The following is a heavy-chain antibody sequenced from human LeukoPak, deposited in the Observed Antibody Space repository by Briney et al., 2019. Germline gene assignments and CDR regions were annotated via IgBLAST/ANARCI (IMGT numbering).Heavy chain of an antibody. D-gene: IGHD3-9*01. CDR2: ISGSGGST. J-gene: IGHJ4*02. V-gene: IGHV3-23*01. CDR1: GFTFSSYA. CDR3: AKDRYYDILTGYLFDY. Sequence: GGSLRLSCAASGFTFSSYAMSWVRQAQGKGLEWVSAISGSGGSTYYADSVKGRFTISRDNSKNTLYLQMNSLRAEDTAVYYCAKDRYYDILTGYLFDYWGQGTLVTVSS.